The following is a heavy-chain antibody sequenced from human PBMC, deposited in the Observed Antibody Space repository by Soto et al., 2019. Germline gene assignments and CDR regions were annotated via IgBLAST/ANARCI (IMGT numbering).Heavy chain of an antibody. Sequence: SETLSLTCTVSGDSISSGGYSWNWVRQPPGRGLEWIGFIYHSGRTYSNPSLKGRVTMSVDTSKNQFSLKLSSVTAADTAVYYCARTSKFDCWGQGTRVTVSS. D-gene: IGHD6-6*01. CDR1: GDSISSGGYS. CDR3: ARTSKFDC. V-gene: IGHV4-30-2*01. J-gene: IGHJ4*02. CDR2: IYHSGRT.